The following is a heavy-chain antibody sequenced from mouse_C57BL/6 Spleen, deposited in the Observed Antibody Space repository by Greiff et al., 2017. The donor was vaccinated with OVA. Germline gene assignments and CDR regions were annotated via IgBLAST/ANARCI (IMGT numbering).Heavy chain of an antibody. D-gene: IGHD1-1*01. CDR1: GFTFSSYA. CDR3: AREMVTTVVATGYFDY. J-gene: IGHJ2*01. Sequence: EVQLQESGGGLVKPGGSLKLSCAASGFTFSSYAMSWVRQTPEKRLEWVATISDGGSYTYYPDNVKGRFTISRDNAKNNLYLQMSHLKSEDTAMYYCAREMVTTVVATGYFDYWGQGTTLTVSS. CDR2: ISDGGSYT. V-gene: IGHV5-4*01.